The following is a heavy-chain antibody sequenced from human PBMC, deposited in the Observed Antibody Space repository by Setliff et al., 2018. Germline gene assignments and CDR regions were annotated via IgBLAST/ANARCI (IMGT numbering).Heavy chain of an antibody. CDR2: IKSKADGGTA. D-gene: IGHD4-17*01. CDR3: AKGRDDGDYYYYYGMDI. CDR1: GFTFSDAW. Sequence: GGSLRLSCAASGFTFSDAWMNWVRQVPGKGLEWVGRIKSKADGGTADFAAPVKGSLTISRDDSKNTMSLQMNSLKTEYTAVYYCAKGRDDGDYYYYYGMDIWGQGTTVTVSS. V-gene: IGHV3-15*01. J-gene: IGHJ6*02.